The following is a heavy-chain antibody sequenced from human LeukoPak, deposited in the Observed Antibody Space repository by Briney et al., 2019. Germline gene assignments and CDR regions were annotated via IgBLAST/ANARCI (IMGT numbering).Heavy chain of an antibody. Sequence: SETLSLTCTVSGGSISSSSYYWGWIRQPPGKGLEWIGSIYYSGNTYYSPSLKGRVTISVDTSRNQFSLKLSSMTAADTAVYYCARQGKMATVLTNFDYWGQGTLVTVSS. J-gene: IGHJ4*02. D-gene: IGHD5-24*01. CDR3: ARQGKMATVLTNFDY. CDR1: GGSISSSSYY. CDR2: IYYSGNT. V-gene: IGHV4-39*01.